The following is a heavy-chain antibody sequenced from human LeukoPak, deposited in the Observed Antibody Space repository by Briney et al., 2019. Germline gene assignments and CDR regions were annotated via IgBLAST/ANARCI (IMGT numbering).Heavy chain of an antibody. CDR1: GGSISSRSYY. Sequence: PSETLSLTCTVSGGSISSRSYYWGWIRRPPGEGLEWIGSIYYSESTYYNPSLRSRVTISVDTSKNQFSLKLSSVTAADTAVYYCARQRFGDLYAEYFQHWGQGTLVTVSS. CDR3: ARQRFGDLYAEYFQH. CDR2: IYYSEST. D-gene: IGHD3-10*01. J-gene: IGHJ1*01. V-gene: IGHV4-39*01.